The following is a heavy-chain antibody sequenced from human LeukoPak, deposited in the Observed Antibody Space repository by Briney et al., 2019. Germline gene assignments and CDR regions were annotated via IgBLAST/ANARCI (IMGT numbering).Heavy chain of an antibody. CDR2: ISGSGGST. CDR3: AKITTVRSYGMDV. J-gene: IGHJ6*02. D-gene: IGHD1-1*01. Sequence: GGALRLSCAASGFTFSSYAMSWVRQAPGKGLEWVSAISGSGGSTYYADSVKGRFTISRDNSKNTLYLQMNSLRAEDTAVYYCAKITTVRSYGMDVWGQGTTVTVSS. CDR1: GFTFSSYA. V-gene: IGHV3-23*01.